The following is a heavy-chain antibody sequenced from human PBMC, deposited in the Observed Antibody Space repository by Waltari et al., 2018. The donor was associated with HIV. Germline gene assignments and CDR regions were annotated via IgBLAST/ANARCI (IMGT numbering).Heavy chain of an antibody. D-gene: IGHD3-10*01. Sequence: LQPQKSDPGQAQPSETLSPSCPRSDGSLRSSGSDCRWIRQPPGKGLEWIGSIYYSGSTYYNPSLKSRVTISVDTSKNQFSLKLSSVTAADTAVYYCAKDSSGGLNWFDPWGQGTLVTVSS. J-gene: IGHJ5*02. CDR3: AKDSSGGLNWFDP. CDR2: IYYSGST. V-gene: IGHV4-39*07. CDR1: DGSLRSSGSD.